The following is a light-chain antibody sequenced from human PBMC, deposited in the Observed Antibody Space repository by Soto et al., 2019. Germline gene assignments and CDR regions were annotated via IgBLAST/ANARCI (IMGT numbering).Light chain of an antibody. CDR3: KQYSDSPLT. V-gene: IGKV3-20*01. CDR2: GAS. Sequence: EIVLTQSPGTLSLSPGERATLSCRASQTVRTNYLAWFQHKPGQAPRLLIYGASSRATGIPDRFSGSGSGTDFTLTNNRLEPEDFAVYFCKQYSDSPLTFGGGTKVEIK. CDR1: QTVRTNY. J-gene: IGKJ4*01.